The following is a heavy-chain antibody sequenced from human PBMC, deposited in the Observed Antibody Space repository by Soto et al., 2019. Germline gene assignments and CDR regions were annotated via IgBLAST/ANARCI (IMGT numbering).Heavy chain of an antibody. J-gene: IGHJ4*02. CDR2: IIPILDIT. CDR1: GGTFSSYP. Sequence: QVQLVQSGAEVKKPGSSVKVSCKASGGTFSSYPISGVRQAPGQGLEWMGRIIPILDITDYAQRLQGRVTITADKPTSTAYMELSSLSSDDTAVYYCARPTSTGATSGYYFDYWGQGTLVSVSS. D-gene: IGHD1-7*01. CDR3: ARPTSTGATSGYYFDY. V-gene: IGHV1-69*02.